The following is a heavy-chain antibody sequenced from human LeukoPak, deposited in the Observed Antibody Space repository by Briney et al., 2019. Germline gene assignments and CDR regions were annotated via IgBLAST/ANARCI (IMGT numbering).Heavy chain of an antibody. CDR3: ASPGYSSSWRFDY. J-gene: IGHJ4*02. Sequence: GGSLRLSCAASGFTLSSYWMHWVRQAPGKGLVWVSRINSDGSSTSYADSVKGRFTISRDNAKNTLYLQMNSLRAEDTAVYYCASPGYSSSWRFDYWGQGTLVTVSS. V-gene: IGHV3-74*01. CDR2: INSDGSST. D-gene: IGHD6-13*01. CDR1: GFTLSSYW.